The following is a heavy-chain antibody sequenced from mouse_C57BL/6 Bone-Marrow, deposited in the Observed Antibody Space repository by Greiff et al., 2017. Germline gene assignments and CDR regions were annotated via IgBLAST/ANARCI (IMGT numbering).Heavy chain of an antibody. CDR1: GYTFTDYY. J-gene: IGHJ4*01. D-gene: IGHD2-3*01. Sequence: QVQLQQSGPELVKPGASVKISCKASGYTFTDYYINWVKQRPGQGLEWIGGIFPGSGSTYYNEKFKGKATLTVDKSSSTAYMLLSSLTSEDTAVYCCARGGGWLLYYYYAIDYWGQGTSVTVSS. CDR2: IFPGSGST. V-gene: IGHV1-75*01. CDR3: ARGGGWLLYYYYAIDY.